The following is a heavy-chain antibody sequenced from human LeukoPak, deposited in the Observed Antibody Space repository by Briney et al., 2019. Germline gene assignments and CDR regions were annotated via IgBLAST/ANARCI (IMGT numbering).Heavy chain of an antibody. CDR3: AKRYCSSTTCYDDRGAFDY. D-gene: IGHD2-2*01. CDR1: GYSISSGNY. J-gene: IGHJ4*02. V-gene: IGHV4-38-2*02. CDR2: IYHSGST. Sequence: SETLSLTCTVSGYSISSGNYWDWIRQPPGKGLEWIGSIYHSGSTYYNPSLKSRVTISVGTSKNQFSLKLSSVTAADTAVYYCAKRYCSSTTCYDDRGAFDYWGQGTLVTVSS.